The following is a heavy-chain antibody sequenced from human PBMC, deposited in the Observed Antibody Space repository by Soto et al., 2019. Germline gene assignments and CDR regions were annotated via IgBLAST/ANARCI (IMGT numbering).Heavy chain of an antibody. J-gene: IGHJ4*02. D-gene: IGHD3-10*02. CDR2: ISGSGGST. Sequence: EVQLLESGGGLVQPGGSLRLSCAASGFTFSSYAMSWVRQAPGKGLEWVSAISGSGGSTYYADSVKGRFAISRDNSKNTLYLQMNSLRAEDTAVYYCAKDMFGEVAGALDYWGQGTLVTVSS. CDR1: GFTFSSYA. V-gene: IGHV3-23*01. CDR3: AKDMFGEVAGALDY.